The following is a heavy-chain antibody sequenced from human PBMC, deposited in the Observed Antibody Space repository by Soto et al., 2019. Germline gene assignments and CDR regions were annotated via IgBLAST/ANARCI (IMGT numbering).Heavy chain of an antibody. J-gene: IGHJ6*02. Sequence: GASVKVSCKASGGTFSSYAISWVRQAPGQGLEWMGGIIPIFGTANYAQKFQGRVTITADESTSTAYMELSSLRSEDTAVYYCARSAHHYGSGSTEYGMDVWGQGTTVTVSS. D-gene: IGHD3-10*01. CDR3: ARSAHHYGSGSTEYGMDV. CDR2: IIPIFGTA. V-gene: IGHV1-69*13. CDR1: GGTFSSYA.